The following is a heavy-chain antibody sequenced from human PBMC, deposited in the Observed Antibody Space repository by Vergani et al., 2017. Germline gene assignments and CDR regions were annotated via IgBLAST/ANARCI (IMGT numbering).Heavy chain of an antibody. CDR3: ARGQDYYDSSGYYTYYFDY. CDR1: GFTFSSYW. V-gene: IGHV3-74*02. J-gene: IGHJ4*02. CDR2: INSDGSST. D-gene: IGHD3-22*01. Sequence: EVQLVESGGGLVQPGGSLRLSCAASGFTFSSYWMHWVRQAPGKGLVWVSRINSDGSSTSYADSVKGRFTISRDNAKNTLYLQMNSLRAEDTAVYYCARGQDYYDSSGYYTYYFDYWGQGTLVTVSS.